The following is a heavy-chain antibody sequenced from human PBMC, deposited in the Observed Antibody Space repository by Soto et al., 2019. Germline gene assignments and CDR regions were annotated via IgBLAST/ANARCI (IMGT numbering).Heavy chain of an antibody. D-gene: IGHD2-2*01. CDR2: IYYGGST. V-gene: IGHV4-39*02. Sequence: SETLSLTCTVSGGSISGSTYYWGWIRQPPGKGLEWIGGIYYGGSTYYNPSLKSRVTISVDTSKNQFSLKLSSVTAADTAVFYCAREGYCGSPSCYGWGQGTLVTVSS. CDR1: GGSISGSTYY. J-gene: IGHJ4*02. CDR3: AREGYCGSPSCYG.